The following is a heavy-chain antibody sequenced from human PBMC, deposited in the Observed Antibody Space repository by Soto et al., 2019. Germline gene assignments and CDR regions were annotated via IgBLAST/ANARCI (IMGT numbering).Heavy chain of an antibody. J-gene: IGHJ6*02. Sequence: EVQLVESGGGLVKPGGSLRLSCAASGFTFSSYSMNWVRQAPGKGLEWVSSISSSSSYIYYADSVKGRFTISRDNAKNSLYLQMNSLRAEDTAVYYCARVRGFGAAGTNYYGMDVWGQGTTVTVSS. V-gene: IGHV3-21*01. CDR1: GFTFSSYS. CDR2: ISSSSSYI. D-gene: IGHD6-13*01. CDR3: ARVRGFGAAGTNYYGMDV.